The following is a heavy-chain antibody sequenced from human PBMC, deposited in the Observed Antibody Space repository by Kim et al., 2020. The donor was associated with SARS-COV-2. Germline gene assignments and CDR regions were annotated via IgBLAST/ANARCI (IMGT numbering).Heavy chain of an antibody. CDR3: AKGAGYGDYVSHALDI. CDR1: GFTFSSYG. CDR2: ISYDGSNK. D-gene: IGHD4-17*01. J-gene: IGHJ3*02. Sequence: GGSLRLSCAASGFTFSSYGMHWVRQAPGKGLEWVAVISYDGSNKYYADSVKGRFTISRDNSKNTLYLQMNSLRAEDTAVYYCAKGAGYGDYVSHALDIWGQGTMVTVSS. V-gene: IGHV3-30*18.